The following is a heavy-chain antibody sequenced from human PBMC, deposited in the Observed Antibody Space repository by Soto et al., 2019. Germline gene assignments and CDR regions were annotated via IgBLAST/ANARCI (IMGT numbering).Heavy chain of an antibody. CDR1: GGTFSRYA. Sequence: QVQLVQSGAEVKKPGSSVKVSCKASGGTFSRYAISWVRQAPGQGLEWMGGIIPIFGTANYAQKFQGRVTITADKSTSTAYMELSSLRSEDTAVYYCARAGQGGRQQLVPFDYWGQGTLVTVSS. CDR2: IIPIFGTA. D-gene: IGHD6-13*01. CDR3: ARAGQGGRQQLVPFDY. J-gene: IGHJ4*02. V-gene: IGHV1-69*06.